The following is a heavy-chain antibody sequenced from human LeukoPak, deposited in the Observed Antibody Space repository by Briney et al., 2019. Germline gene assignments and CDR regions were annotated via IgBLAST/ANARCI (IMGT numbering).Heavy chain of an antibody. D-gene: IGHD5-18*01. CDR3: AKSSSRLDTSSFEY. V-gene: IGHV3-30*02. Sequence: GGSLRLSCAASGFTFSSYGIHWVRQAPGNGLEWVTFIQYDGSNKYADSVKGRFTISKDNSKNVLYLQMNSLRAEDTALYYCAKSSSRLDTSSFEYWGQGTLVTVSS. CDR1: GFTFSSYG. CDR2: IQYDGSNK. J-gene: IGHJ4*02.